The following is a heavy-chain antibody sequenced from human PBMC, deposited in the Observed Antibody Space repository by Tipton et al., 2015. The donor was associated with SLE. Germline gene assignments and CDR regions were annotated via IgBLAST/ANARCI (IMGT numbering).Heavy chain of an antibody. CDR3: ARGLAAAGTIDY. Sequence: TLSLTCTVSGGSISSGSYYWSWIRQPAGKGLEWIGYIYTSGNTNYNPSLKSRVTISVDTSKNQFSLKLSSVTAADTAVYYCARGLAAAGTIDYWGQGTLVTVSS. CDR2: IYTSGNT. J-gene: IGHJ4*02. CDR1: GGSISSGSYY. D-gene: IGHD6-13*01. V-gene: IGHV4-61*09.